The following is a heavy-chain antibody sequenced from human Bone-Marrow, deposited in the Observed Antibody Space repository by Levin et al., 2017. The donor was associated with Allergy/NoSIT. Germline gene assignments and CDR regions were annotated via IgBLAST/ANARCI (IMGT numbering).Heavy chain of an antibody. CDR3: TTPQRPAKRILYGMDV. Sequence: GESLKISCAASGFTFSNAWMSWVRQAPGKGLEWVGRIKSKTDGGTTDYAAPGKGRFTISRDDSKNTLYLQMNSLKTEDTAVYYCTTPQRPAKRILYGMDVWGQGTTVTVSS. J-gene: IGHJ6*02. D-gene: IGHD2-15*01. CDR2: IKSKTDGGTT. V-gene: IGHV3-15*01. CDR1: GFTFSNAW.